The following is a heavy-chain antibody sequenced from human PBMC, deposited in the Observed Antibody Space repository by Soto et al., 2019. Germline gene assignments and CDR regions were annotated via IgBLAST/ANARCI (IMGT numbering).Heavy chain of an antibody. CDR1: GFTFSNYA. Sequence: PGGSLRLSCAASGFTFSNYAMHWVRQAPGKGLEWVAIISCDGNDKSYADSVKDRFTISRDNSKNTVYLQMNSLRAEDTAVYYCAKDPLEIQLWPKYYFDYWGQGTLVTAPQ. D-gene: IGHD5-18*01. J-gene: IGHJ4*02. CDR3: AKDPLEIQLWPKYYFDY. CDR2: ISCDGNDK. V-gene: IGHV3-30*04.